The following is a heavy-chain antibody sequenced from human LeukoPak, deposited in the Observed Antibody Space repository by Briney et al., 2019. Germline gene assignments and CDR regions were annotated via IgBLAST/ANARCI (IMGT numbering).Heavy chain of an antibody. J-gene: IGHJ2*01. CDR2: IHISGST. V-gene: IGHV4-61*02. CDR3: ARGRGYSYGTADWYFDL. D-gene: IGHD5-18*01. Sequence: SETLSLTCTVSGGSISSSSYYWSWIRQPAGKGLEWIGRIHISGSTNYNPSLKSRVTISVDTSKNQFSLKLSSVTAADTAVYYCARGRGYSYGTADWYFDLWGRGTLVTVSS. CDR1: GGSISSSSYY.